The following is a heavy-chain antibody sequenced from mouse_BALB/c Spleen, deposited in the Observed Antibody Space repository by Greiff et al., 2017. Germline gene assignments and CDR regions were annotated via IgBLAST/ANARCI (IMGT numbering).Heavy chain of an antibody. D-gene: IGHD6-5*01. CDR2: ISNLAYSI. CDR1: GFTFSDYG. CDR3: AREGLFYYAMDY. J-gene: IGHJ4*01. Sequence: EVQGVESGGGLVQPGGSRKLSCAASGFTFSDYGMAWVRQAPGKGPEWVAFISNLAYSIYYADTVTGRFTISRENAKNTLYLEMSSLRSEDTAMYYCAREGLFYYAMDYWGQGTSVTVSS. V-gene: IGHV5-15*02.